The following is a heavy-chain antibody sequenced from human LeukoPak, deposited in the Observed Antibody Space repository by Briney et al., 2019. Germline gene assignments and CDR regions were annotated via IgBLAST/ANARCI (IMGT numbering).Heavy chain of an antibody. V-gene: IGHV3-74*01. CDR1: GFTCSTSW. Sequence: GESVRLSCAASGFTCSTSWMHWVRQTPGKGLVWVVRIKSDVRSTDYADYVKGRFTISRDDANNILYLQMNSLRAEDTAVYFCTAIRPDYWGQGTVVTVSS. CDR2: IKSDVRST. CDR3: TAIRPDY. J-gene: IGHJ4*02. D-gene: IGHD2-21*02.